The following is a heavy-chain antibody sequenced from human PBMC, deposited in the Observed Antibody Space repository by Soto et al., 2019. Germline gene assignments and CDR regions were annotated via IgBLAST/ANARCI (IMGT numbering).Heavy chain of an antibody. V-gene: IGHV1-69*01. J-gene: IGHJ3*02. D-gene: IGHD2-21*02. CDR3: ARDRVAPHIVVVTYAFDI. CDR2: IIPIFGTA. Sequence: QVPLVQSGAEVKKPGSSVKVSCKASGGTFSSYAISWVRQAPGQGLEWMGGIIPIFGTANYAQKFQGRVTITADESTSTAYMELSRLRSEDTAVYYCARDRVAPHIVVVTYAFDIWGQGTMVTVSS. CDR1: GGTFSSYA.